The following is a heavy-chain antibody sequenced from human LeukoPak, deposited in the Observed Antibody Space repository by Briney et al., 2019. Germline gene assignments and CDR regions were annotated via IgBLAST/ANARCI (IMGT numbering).Heavy chain of an antibody. V-gene: IGHV3-23*01. Sequence: PGGSLRLSCTASGFTFSSYAMSWVRQAPGKGLEWVPAISGSGGSTYYADSVKGRFTISRDNSKNTLYLQMNSLRAEDTAVYYCAKGLGSSWYKASWFDPWGQGTLVTVSS. CDR1: GFTFSSYA. J-gene: IGHJ5*02. CDR3: AKGLGSSWYKASWFDP. D-gene: IGHD6-13*01. CDR2: ISGSGGST.